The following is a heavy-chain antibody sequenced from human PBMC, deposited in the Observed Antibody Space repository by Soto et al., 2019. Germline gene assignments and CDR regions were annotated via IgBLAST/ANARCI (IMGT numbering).Heavy chain of an antibody. D-gene: IGHD6-13*01. V-gene: IGHV4-4*07. CDR2: IFANGHT. CDR1: GGSISEKY. J-gene: IGHJ5*02. Sequence: SETLSLTCIVSGGSISEKYWNWVRQPPGKGLEWIGLIFANGHTDYNPSPKSRVTMSVDASKNQFSLRLTSMTAADTAVYYCVASLAASGLNWLDPWGRGTLVTVSS. CDR3: VASLAASGLNWLDP.